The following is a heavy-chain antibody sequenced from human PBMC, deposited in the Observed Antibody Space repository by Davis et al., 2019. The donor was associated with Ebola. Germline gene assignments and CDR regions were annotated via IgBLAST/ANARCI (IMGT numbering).Heavy chain of an antibody. V-gene: IGHV4-30-4*07. J-gene: IGHJ6*02. CDR3: AAYTTGWYGSYGLDV. D-gene: IGHD6-19*01. CDR1: GGSISSGGYS. CDR2: IFQSVST. Sequence: MPSETLSLTCAASGGSISSGGYSWSWIRQPPGKGLEWIGYIFQSVSTYYNPSLKSRVTTSVDPSKNQLSLTLSSVTAADTAVYYCAAYTTGWYGSYGLDVWGLGTAVTVSS.